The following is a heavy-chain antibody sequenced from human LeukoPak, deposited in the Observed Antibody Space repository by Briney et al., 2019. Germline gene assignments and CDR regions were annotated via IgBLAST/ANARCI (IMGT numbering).Heavy chain of an antibody. D-gene: IGHD5-24*01. V-gene: IGHV1-69*13. CDR1: GGTFRSHA. CDR2: IIPIFGTT. Sequence: SVKVSCKASGGTFRSHAISWVRQAPGQGLEWMGGIIPIFGTTNYAQKFQGRVTITADESTSTAYMELSSLRSEDTAVYYCARDLGSRDGYNPPNLFDNWGQGTLVTVSS. CDR3: ARDLGSRDGYNPPNLFDN. J-gene: IGHJ4*02.